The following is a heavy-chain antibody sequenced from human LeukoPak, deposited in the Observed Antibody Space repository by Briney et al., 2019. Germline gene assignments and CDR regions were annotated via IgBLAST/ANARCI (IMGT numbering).Heavy chain of an antibody. D-gene: IGHD1-26*01. CDR2: IYTSGIT. V-gene: IGHV4-61*02. CDR1: GGSINSGSYF. Sequence: SQTLSLTCTVSGGSINSGSYFWSWIRQPAGKGLEWIGRIYTSGITNYNSSLMSRATISIDTSKNQFSLKLSSVTAADTAVYYCARSNSGSYRDLDYWGQGALVTVSS. CDR3: ARSNSGSYRDLDY. J-gene: IGHJ4*02.